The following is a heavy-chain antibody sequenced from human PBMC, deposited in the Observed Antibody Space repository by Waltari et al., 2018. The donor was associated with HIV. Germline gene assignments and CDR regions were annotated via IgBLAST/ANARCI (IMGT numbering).Heavy chain of an antibody. CDR1: GYTFTGYY. CDR2: INPNSGAT. V-gene: IGHV1-2*02. D-gene: IGHD2-2*01. CDR3: ARPLPYCSTSSCPYFDP. Sequence: QVQLVQSGAEVKKPGASVTVSCKASGYTFTGYYMHRVRQAPGQGLEWMGWINPNSGATNYAQKFQGRVTMTRDTSISTAYMELNSLRSHDTAVYYCARPLPYCSTSSCPYFDPWGQGTLVTVSS. J-gene: IGHJ5*02.